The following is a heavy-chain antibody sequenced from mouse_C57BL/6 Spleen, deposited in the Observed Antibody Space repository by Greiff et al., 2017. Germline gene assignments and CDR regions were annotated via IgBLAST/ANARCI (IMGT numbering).Heavy chain of an antibody. V-gene: IGHV1-18*01. CDR2: INPNNGGT. D-gene: IGHD2-2*01. CDR1: GYTFTDYN. Sequence: EVQLQQSGPELVKPGASVKIPCKASGYTFTDYNMDWVKQSHGQSLEWIGDINPNNGGTIYNQKFKGKATLTVDKSSSTAYMELRSLTSAETAVYYCARGDYGFAWFAYWGQGTLVTVSA. J-gene: IGHJ3*01. CDR3: ARGDYGFAWFAY.